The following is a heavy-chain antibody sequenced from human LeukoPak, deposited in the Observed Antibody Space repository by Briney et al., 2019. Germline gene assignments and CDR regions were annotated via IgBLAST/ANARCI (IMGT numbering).Heavy chain of an antibody. Sequence: SETLSLTCTVSGGSISSSSYYWGWIRQPPGKGLEWIGSIYYSGRTYYNPSLKSRVTISVDTSQNQFSLKLSSVTAADPAVYYCASLVKVVVPAAINGVYWGQGTLVTVSS. CDR1: GGSISSSSYY. CDR3: ASLVKVVVPAAINGVY. J-gene: IGHJ4*02. V-gene: IGHV4-39*01. D-gene: IGHD2-2*02. CDR2: IYYSGRT.